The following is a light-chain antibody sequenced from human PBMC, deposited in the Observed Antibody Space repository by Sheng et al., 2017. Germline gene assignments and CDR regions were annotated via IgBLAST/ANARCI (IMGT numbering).Light chain of an antibody. CDR1: QSISDW. CDR3: QQYKAYPRT. Sequence: DIQMTQSPSILSASVGDRVTITCRASQSISDWLAWFQQRPGKAPKSLIYGASSLASWVPSKFSGSGSGTEFTLTITSLQPEDSATYYCQQYKAYPRTFGQGTKVEI. CDR2: GAS. J-gene: IGKJ2*01. V-gene: IGKV1-5*01.